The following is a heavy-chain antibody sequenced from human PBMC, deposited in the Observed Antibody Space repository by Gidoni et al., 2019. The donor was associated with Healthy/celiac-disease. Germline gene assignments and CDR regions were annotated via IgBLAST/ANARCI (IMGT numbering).Heavy chain of an antibody. V-gene: IGHV2-5*02. Sequence: QITLKESGPTLVKPTQTLTLTCTFSGFSLSPSGVGLGWIRQPPGKALEWLALIYWDDDKRYSPPLKSRLTITKDTSKNQVVLTMTNMDPVDTATYYCAHSRSSYDFWSGYSDDAFDIWGQGTMVTVSS. J-gene: IGHJ3*02. CDR2: IYWDDDK. CDR1: GFSLSPSGVG. D-gene: IGHD3-3*01. CDR3: AHSRSSYDFWSGYSDDAFDI.